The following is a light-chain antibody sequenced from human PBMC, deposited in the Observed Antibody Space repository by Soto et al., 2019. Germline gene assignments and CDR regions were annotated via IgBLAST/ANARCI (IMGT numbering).Light chain of an antibody. J-gene: IGLJ2*01. V-gene: IGLV2-14*03. CDR2: DVN. Sequence: QSALTQPASVSGSPGQSITISCTGTSSDIGAYNFVSWYQQHPGKAPKLMLYDVNIRPSGVSNRFSGSKSGNTASLTISGLQAEGEADYYCTSWTTSTTMIFGGGTKLSGL. CDR1: SSDIGAYNF. CDR3: TSWTTSTTMI.